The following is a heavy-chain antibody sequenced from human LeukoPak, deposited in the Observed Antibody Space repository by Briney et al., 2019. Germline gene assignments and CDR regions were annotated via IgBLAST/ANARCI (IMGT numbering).Heavy chain of an antibody. D-gene: IGHD1-26*01. V-gene: IGHV3-21*01. J-gene: IGHJ4*02. Sequence: GGSLRLSCAASGFTFSSYAMHWVRQAPGKGLEWVSSISSSSSYIYYADSVKGRFTISRDNAKNSLYLQMNRLRAEDTAVYYCAAQWEPYFDYWGQGTLVTVSS. CDR1: GFTFSSYA. CDR3: AAQWEPYFDY. CDR2: ISSSSSYI.